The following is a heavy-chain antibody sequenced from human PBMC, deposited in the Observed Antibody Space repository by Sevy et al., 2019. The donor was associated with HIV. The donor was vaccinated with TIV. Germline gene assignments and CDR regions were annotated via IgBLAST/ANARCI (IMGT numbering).Heavy chain of an antibody. Sequence: GGSLRLSCAASGFTFDHHAMYWVRQAPGKGLEWVSGISLNSVSIGYADSVKGRFTISRDNAKNSLYLHLNSLRADDTALYYCAREGLAPYVYGEDVWGQGTAVTVSS. CDR1: GFTFDHHA. V-gene: IGHV3-9*01. CDR3: AREGLAPYVYGEDV. CDR2: ISLNSVSI. J-gene: IGHJ6*02. D-gene: IGHD3-10*02.